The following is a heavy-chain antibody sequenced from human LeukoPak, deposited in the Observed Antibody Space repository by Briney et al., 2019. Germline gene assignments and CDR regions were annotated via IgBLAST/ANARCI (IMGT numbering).Heavy chain of an antibody. V-gene: IGHV3-7*01. D-gene: IGHD3-10*01. CDR3: ALMVRGVMIDY. CDR2: IKQDGSEK. J-gene: IGHJ4*02. Sequence: GGSLRLSCAASGFTFSSYWMSWVRQAPGKGLEWVANIKQDGSEKYYVDSVKGQFTISRDNAKNSLYLQMNSLRAEDTAVYYCALMVRGVMIDYWGQGTLVTVSS. CDR1: GFTFSSYW.